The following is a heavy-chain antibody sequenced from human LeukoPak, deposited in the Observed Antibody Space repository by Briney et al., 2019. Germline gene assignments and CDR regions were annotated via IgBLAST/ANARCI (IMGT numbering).Heavy chain of an antibody. V-gene: IGHV3-53*01. J-gene: IGHJ6*02. CDR3: ARDRVEVTTSMLGGVKRTVTDYYGMDV. D-gene: IGHD3-16*01. CDR1: GFTVSNNH. CDR2: TYSDGTT. Sequence: PGGSLRLSCGASGFTVSNNHKSWVRQAPGKGLEWVSITYSDGTTYYADSVKGRFTISRDNSRNTLYVQMNSLRAEDTAVYYCARDRVEVTTSMLGGVKRTVTDYYGMDVWGQGTTVTVSS.